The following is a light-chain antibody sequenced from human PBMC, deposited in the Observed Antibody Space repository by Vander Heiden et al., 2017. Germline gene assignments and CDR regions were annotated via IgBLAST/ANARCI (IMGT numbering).Light chain of an antibody. CDR2: DVT. CDR1: GNDIGAFNY. CDR3: CSYTRSSTYV. J-gene: IGLJ1*01. Sequence: HSALTQPASVSGSPGQSITISCTGTGNDIGAFNYVSWYQQYPGKVPTVLIFDVTNRASGISPRFSGAKSGNTASLTISGLRAEDEADYYCCSYTRSSTYVFGSGTKVTVL. V-gene: IGLV2-14*01.